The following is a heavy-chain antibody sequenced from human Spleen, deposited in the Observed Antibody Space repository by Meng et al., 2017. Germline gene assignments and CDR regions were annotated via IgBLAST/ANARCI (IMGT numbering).Heavy chain of an antibody. Sequence: SETLSPTCTVFGGSMSSYSWSWIRQPPGKGLEWIGYIYYSGTTNYNPSLKSRVTISVDTSKKQFSLKLTSVTAADTAVYYCARSIVGLMIGHENGGFDYWGPGTLVTVSS. CDR3: ARSIVGLMIGHENGGFDY. J-gene: IGHJ4*02. CDR1: GGSMSSYS. CDR2: IYYSGTT. V-gene: IGHV4-59*01. D-gene: IGHD2-21*01.